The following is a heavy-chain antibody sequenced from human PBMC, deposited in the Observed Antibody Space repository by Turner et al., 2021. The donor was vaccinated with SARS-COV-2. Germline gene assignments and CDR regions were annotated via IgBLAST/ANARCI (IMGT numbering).Heavy chain of an antibody. Sequence: QVPLVQSGAEVKKPGASVKVSCKVSGYTLTELSMPWVRQAPGKGLEWMGGFDPEDAETIYAQKFQGRVTMTEDTSTDTAYMELSSLRSEDTAVYYCATGYAYCGGDCSIDYWGQGTLVTVSS. CDR3: ATGYAYCGGDCSIDY. V-gene: IGHV1-24*01. CDR1: GYTLTELS. J-gene: IGHJ4*02. D-gene: IGHD2-21*02. CDR2: FDPEDAET.